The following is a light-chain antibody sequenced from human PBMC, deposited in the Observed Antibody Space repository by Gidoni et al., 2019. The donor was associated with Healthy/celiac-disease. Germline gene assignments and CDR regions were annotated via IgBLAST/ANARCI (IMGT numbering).Light chain of an antibody. CDR3: QQRSNWPGFT. Sequence: EIVLTQSPATLSLSPGERATLSSRASQSVSSYLAWYQQKPGQAPRLLIYDASNRATGIPARFRGSGSGTDFTLTISSLEPEDFAVYYCQQRSNWPGFTFGPGTKVDIK. J-gene: IGKJ3*01. CDR2: DAS. V-gene: IGKV3-11*01. CDR1: QSVSSY.